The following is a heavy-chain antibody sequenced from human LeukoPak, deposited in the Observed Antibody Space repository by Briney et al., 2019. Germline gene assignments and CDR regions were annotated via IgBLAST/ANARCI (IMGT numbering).Heavy chain of an antibody. J-gene: IGHJ6*02. D-gene: IGHD2-15*01. Sequence: ASVKVSCKASGYTFTSYGISWVRQAPGQGLEWMGWISAYNGNTNYAQKLQGRVTMTTDTSTSTAYMELRSLRSDDTAVYYCARRTYCSGGSCYLSFGMDVWGQGTTVTVSS. CDR3: ARRTYCSGGSCYLSFGMDV. CDR2: ISAYNGNT. V-gene: IGHV1-18*01. CDR1: GYTFTSYG.